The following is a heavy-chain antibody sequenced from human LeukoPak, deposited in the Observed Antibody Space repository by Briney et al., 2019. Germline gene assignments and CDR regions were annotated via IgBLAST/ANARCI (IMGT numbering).Heavy chain of an antibody. CDR3: AREKMRRYSYGYAH. Sequence: PSETLSLTCAVYGGSLSGYYWSWIRQPPGKGLEWIGEIDHSGSTNYNSSLKSRVTISVDTSKNQFSLKVSSVTAADTAVYYCAREKMRRYSYGYAHWGQGTLVTVSS. CDR2: IDHSGST. J-gene: IGHJ4*02. CDR1: GGSLSGYY. D-gene: IGHD5-18*01. V-gene: IGHV4-34*01.